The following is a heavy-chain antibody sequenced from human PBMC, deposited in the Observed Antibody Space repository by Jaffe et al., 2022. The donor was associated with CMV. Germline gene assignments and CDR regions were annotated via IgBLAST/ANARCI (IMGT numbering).Heavy chain of an antibody. J-gene: IGHJ4*02. Sequence: EVQLVESGGGLVQPGRSLRLSCAASGFTFDDYAMHWVRQAPGKGLEWVSGISWNSGSIGYADSVKGRFTISRDNAKNSLYLQMNSLRAEDTALYYCAMSPVLAAAGFDYWGQGTLVTVSS. CDR1: GFTFDDYA. CDR3: AMSPVLAAAGFDY. V-gene: IGHV3-9*01. CDR2: ISWNSGSI. D-gene: IGHD6-13*01.